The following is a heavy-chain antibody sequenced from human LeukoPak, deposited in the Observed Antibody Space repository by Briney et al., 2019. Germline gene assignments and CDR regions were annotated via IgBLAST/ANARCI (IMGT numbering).Heavy chain of an antibody. CDR2: IYYSGRT. V-gene: IGHV4-59*12. J-gene: IGHJ6*03. CDR1: GGSISSYY. CDR3: ARVVVVPAAMMRSLVGEYYYYYMDV. D-gene: IGHD2-2*01. Sequence: PSETLSLTCSVSGGSISSYYWSWIRQPPGRGLEWIGYIYYSGRTSYNPSLKSRVTISVDTSKNQFSLKLSSVTAADTAVYYCARVVVVPAAMMRSLVGEYYYYYMDVWGKGTTVTISS.